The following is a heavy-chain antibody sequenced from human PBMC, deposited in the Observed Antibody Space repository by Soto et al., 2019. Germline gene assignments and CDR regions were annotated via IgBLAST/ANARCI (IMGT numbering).Heavy chain of an antibody. V-gene: IGHV4-30-2*01. J-gene: IGHJ3*02. Sequence: QLQLQESGSGLVKPSQTLSLTCAVSDGSISSGDYSWSWIRQPPGKGPEWIGYSCHSGCTYYNPSLKRRVTISVDRSKTQSSLTLSSVTAADTAVSSCASMAPAAFPAFDIWGQGTMVTVSS. CDR1: DGSISSGDYS. D-gene: IGHD6-25*01. CDR2: SCHSGCT. CDR3: ASMAPAAFPAFDI.